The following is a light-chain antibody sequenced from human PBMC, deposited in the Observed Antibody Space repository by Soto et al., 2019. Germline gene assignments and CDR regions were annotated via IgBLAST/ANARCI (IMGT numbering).Light chain of an antibody. J-gene: IGKJ1*01. CDR2: GAS. Sequence: EIVLTQSPGTLSLSPGERATLSCRASQSISSSNLVWYQQKPGQAHRLLIYGASSRATGIPDRFSGSGSGTDFTLTISSLEPEDFAVYFCHHCGGSQPFGQGTKVETK. V-gene: IGKV3-20*01. CDR3: HHCGGSQP. CDR1: QSISSSN.